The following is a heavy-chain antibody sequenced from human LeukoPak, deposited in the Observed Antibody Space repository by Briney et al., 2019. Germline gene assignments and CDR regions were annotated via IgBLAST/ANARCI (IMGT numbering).Heavy chain of an antibody. CDR2: ISGNGGGT. CDR1: GFTFSNFA. D-gene: IGHD1-26*01. CDR3: AKHLLGATWYS. Sequence: GGSLRLSCSASGFTFSNFAMYWVRQAPGKGLEYVSSISGNGGGTHYADSVKGRFTISRDNSKNKVYFQMSSLRTEDTAVYYCAKHLLGATWYSWGQGTLVTVSS. V-gene: IGHV3-64*05. J-gene: IGHJ4*02.